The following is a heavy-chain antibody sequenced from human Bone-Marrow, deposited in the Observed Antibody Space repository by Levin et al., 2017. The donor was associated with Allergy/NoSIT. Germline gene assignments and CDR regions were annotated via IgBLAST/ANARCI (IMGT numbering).Heavy chain of an antibody. Sequence: SETLSLTCTVSGGSISSYYWSWIRQPPGKGLEWIGYIYYSGSTNYNPSLKSRVTISVDTSKNQFSLKLSSVTAADTAVYYCAREHNGWYFDLWGRGTLVTVSS. CDR1: GGSISSYY. J-gene: IGHJ2*01. CDR3: AREHNGWYFDL. CDR2: IYYSGST. D-gene: IGHD1-14*01. V-gene: IGHV4-59*01.